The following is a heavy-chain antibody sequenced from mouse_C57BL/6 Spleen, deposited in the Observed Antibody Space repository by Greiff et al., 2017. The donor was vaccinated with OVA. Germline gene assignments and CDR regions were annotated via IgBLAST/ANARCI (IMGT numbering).Heavy chain of an antibody. V-gene: IGHV1-69*01. CDR3: ARSEYGNSFCFDY. CDR1: GYTFTSYW. Sequence: QVQLQQPGAELVMPGASVKLSCKASGYTFTSYWMHWVKQRPGQGLEWIGEIDPSDSYTNYNQKFKGKSTLTVDKSSSTAYMQLSSLTSEDSAVYYCARSEYGNSFCFDYWGQGTTLTVSS. D-gene: IGHD2-10*02. CDR2: IDPSDSYT. J-gene: IGHJ2*01.